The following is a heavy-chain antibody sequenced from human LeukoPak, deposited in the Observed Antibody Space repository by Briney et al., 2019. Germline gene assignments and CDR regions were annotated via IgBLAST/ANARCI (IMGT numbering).Heavy chain of an antibody. CDR1: GGTFSSYA. Sequence: VASVKVSCKASGGTFSSYAISWVRQAPGQGLEWMGGIIPIFGTANYAQKFQGRVTITADKSTSTAYMELSSLRSEDTAVYYCARDRIDFFDYWGQGTLVTVSS. CDR3: ARDRIDFFDY. V-gene: IGHV1-69*06. J-gene: IGHJ4*02. CDR2: IIPIFGTA. D-gene: IGHD3-16*02.